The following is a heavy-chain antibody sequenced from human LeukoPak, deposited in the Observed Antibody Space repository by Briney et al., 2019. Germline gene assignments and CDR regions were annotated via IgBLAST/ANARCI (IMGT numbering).Heavy chain of an antibody. CDR1: VSGFTFSSHS. J-gene: IGHJ4*02. Sequence: PGRSLRLSCAVSVSGFTFSSHSMIWGRQAPGKGLEWVSAISGTGVRTYYADSVKGRFSIPRDNYKTTLYLQMNSLRAEDTAVYYCAKGARPDYYETSGHFDHWGQGTLVTVSS. D-gene: IGHD3-22*01. CDR2: ISGTGVRT. V-gene: IGHV3-23*01. CDR3: AKGARPDYYETSGHFDH.